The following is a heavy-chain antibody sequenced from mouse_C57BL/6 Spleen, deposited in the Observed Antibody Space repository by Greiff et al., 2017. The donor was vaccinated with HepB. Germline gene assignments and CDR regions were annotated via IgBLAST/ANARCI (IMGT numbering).Heavy chain of an antibody. CDR1: GFSLTSYG. CDR2: IWSGGST. V-gene: IGHV2-2*01. Sequence: VHLVESGPGLVQPSQSLSITCTVSGFSLTSYGVHWVRQSPGKGLEWLGVIWSGGSTDYNAAFISRLSISKDNSKSQVFFKMNSLQADDTAIYYCARTYYDYDGAWFAYWGQGTLVTVSA. D-gene: IGHD2-4*01. CDR3: ARTYYDYDGAWFAY. J-gene: IGHJ3*01.